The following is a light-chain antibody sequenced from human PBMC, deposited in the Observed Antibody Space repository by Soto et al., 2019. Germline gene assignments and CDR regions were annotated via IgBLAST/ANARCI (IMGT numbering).Light chain of an antibody. CDR1: QNVGNSY. CDR3: QHYGSSPPDT. V-gene: IGKV3-20*01. Sequence: EIVLTQSPGTLSLSLGERVTLSCRASQNVGNSYVAWYQQKPGQAPRLLIFGTYNRAAGIPDRFSASGSGTDFSLTISRLEPEDFAVYYCQHYGSSPPDTFGQGTKLEIK. CDR2: GTY. J-gene: IGKJ2*01.